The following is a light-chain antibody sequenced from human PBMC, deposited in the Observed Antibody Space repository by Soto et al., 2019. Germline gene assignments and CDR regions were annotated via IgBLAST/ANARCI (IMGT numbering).Light chain of an antibody. J-gene: IGKJ1*01. CDR3: QKYNNWPQWK. V-gene: IGKV3-15*01. CDR1: QSVSSN. CDR2: GAY. Sequence: EILMTHSPATLSVSPVEIATLSCSASQSVSSNLAWYQQKPGQAPRLIIYGAYTRATGIPDRFSGSGSGTEFTLTIRRLKSEDFAVYYCQKYNNWPQWKFGKGNKVDIK.